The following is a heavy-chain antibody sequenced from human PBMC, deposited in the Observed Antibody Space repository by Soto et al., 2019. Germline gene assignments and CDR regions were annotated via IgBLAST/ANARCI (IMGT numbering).Heavy chain of an antibody. CDR3: ARMCSVGTCYGEVQH. CDR2: ISNSGGTI. V-gene: IGHV3-11*01. D-gene: IGHD2-15*01. CDR1: GFTFSDYC. J-gene: IGHJ1*01. Sequence: NPGGSLRLSCAASGFTFSDYCMSWIRQAPGKGLEWVSYISNSGGTIYDADSVKGRFTISRDNAKNSLFLQMNSLRAEDTAVYYCARMCSVGTCYGEVQHWGRGTLVTVSS.